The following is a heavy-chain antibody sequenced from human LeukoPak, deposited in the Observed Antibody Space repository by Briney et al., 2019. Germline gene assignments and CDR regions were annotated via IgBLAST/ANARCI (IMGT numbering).Heavy chain of an antibody. Sequence: SETLSLTCTVSGGSISSYYWSWIRQPPGKGLEWIGYIYYSGSTNHNPSLKSRVTISVDTSKNQFSLKLSSVTAADTAVYYCARQAQDYDILTGYYGFPYFDYWGQGTLVTVSS. V-gene: IGHV4-59*01. D-gene: IGHD3-9*01. CDR3: ARQAQDYDILTGYYGFPYFDY. CDR1: GGSISSYY. J-gene: IGHJ4*02. CDR2: IYYSGST.